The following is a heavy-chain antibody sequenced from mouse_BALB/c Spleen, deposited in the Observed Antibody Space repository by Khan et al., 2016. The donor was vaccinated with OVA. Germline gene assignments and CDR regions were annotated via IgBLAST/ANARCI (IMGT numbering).Heavy chain of an antibody. J-gene: IGHJ3*01. D-gene: IGHD2-1*01. CDR3: GGGGPYGNYGAY. CDR1: GYTFRSYG. Sequence: QVQLQQSGVELMKPGASVKISCKATGYTFRSYGIEWVKQRPGHGLEWIGEILPGTGTTNYSERFKGKATFTADTSSNTAYMHLSSLTSEDSAVYYGGGGGPYGNYGAYWGQGTLVTVSA. V-gene: IGHV1-9*01. CDR2: ILPGTGTT.